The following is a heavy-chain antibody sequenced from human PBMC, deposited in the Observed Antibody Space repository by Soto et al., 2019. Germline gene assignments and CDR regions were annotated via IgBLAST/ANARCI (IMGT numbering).Heavy chain of an antibody. CDR2: MYYRGST. Sequence: QVQLQESGPGLVKPSQTLSLTYTVSGGSISSGCYYWSWIRQHPGKGLEWIGYMYYRGSTYYIPSLKGRVTIAVDTPNLQSALKLSSVPAADTAVYYFAVGSTSLDLDVWAQGATVTVSS. V-gene: IGHV4-31*03. CDR3: AVGSTSLDLDV. CDR1: GGSISSGCYY. J-gene: IGHJ6*02. D-gene: IGHD2-2*01.